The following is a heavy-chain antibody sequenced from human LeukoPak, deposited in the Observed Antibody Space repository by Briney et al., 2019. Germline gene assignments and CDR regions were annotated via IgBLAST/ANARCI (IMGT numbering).Heavy chain of an antibody. D-gene: IGHD3-22*01. Sequence: ASVKVSCKASGYSSTNYGISWVRQAPGQGLEWMGWIHIYRGNTNYAQKFQGRVTMTTDTSTSTVYMEVRGLRSDDTALYYCARASLYDNSAYYLDYWGQGTLVTVSS. CDR1: GYSSTNYG. J-gene: IGHJ4*02. V-gene: IGHV1-18*01. CDR2: IHIYRGNT. CDR3: ARASLYDNSAYYLDY.